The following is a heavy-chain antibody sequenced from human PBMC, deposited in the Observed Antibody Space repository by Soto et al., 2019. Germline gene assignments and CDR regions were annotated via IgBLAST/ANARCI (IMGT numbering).Heavy chain of an antibody. Sequence: EVQLVESGGGLVQPGGSLKLSCAASGFSFSAFWMGWVRQAPGKGLEWVANLNEDGSTTYYAHFVKGRFTISRDNAKKSLYLHMNSLRAEGPALYFCVRGPAAIGRYCSGDHCLPLFGGRGSLVTVSS. CDR2: LNEDGSTT. CDR3: VRGPAAIGRYCSGDHCLPLF. J-gene: IGHJ4*02. CDR1: GFSFSAFW. D-gene: IGHD2-15*01. V-gene: IGHV3-7*01.